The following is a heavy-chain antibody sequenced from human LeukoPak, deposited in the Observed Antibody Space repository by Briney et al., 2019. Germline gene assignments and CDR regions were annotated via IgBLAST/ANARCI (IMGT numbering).Heavy chain of an antibody. D-gene: IGHD3-22*01. CDR2: IYTSGST. J-gene: IGHJ4*02. CDR3: ARELTTMIGEHFDY. V-gene: IGHV4-4*07. CDR1: GGSFSGYY. Sequence: PSETLSLTCAVYGGSFSGYYWSWIRQPAGKGLEWIGRIYTSGSTNYNPSLKSRVTISVDTSKNQFSLKLSSVTAADTAVYYCARELTTMIGEHFDYWGQGTLVTVSS.